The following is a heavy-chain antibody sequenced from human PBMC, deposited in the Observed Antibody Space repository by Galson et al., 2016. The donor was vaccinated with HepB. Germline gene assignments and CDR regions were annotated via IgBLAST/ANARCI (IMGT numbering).Heavy chain of an antibody. CDR1: GGSVSSGNHY. J-gene: IGHJ4*02. Sequence: SETLSLTCTVSGGSVSSGNHYWSWIRHPPGKELEWIGSIYYSGSTNYNPSLKSRGTISLDTSKNKFSLKLSSVTAADTAVYYCARDHSSDYAFDFWGQGTLVTVSS. D-gene: IGHD3-22*01. CDR2: IYYSGST. CDR3: ARDHSSDYAFDF. V-gene: IGHV4-61*01.